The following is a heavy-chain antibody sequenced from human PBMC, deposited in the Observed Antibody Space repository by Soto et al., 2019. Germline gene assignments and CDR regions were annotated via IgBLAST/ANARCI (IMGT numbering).Heavy chain of an antibody. CDR1: GFPFSSYS. Sequence: PGGSLRLSCAASGFPFSSYSMNWVRQAPGKGLEWVSNISRDGSETAYVDSVKGRFTISRDNAKKFLYLQMNSLRVDDTAVYYCASGIDPWGRGTLVTVSS. V-gene: IGHV3-7*05. CDR3: ASGIDP. J-gene: IGHJ5*02. CDR2: ISRDGSET.